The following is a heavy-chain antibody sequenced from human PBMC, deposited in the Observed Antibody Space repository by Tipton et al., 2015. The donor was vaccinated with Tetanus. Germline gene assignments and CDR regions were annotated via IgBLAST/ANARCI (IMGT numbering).Heavy chain of an antibody. J-gene: IGHJ4*02. CDR2: INPNSGGT. V-gene: IGHV1-2*02. Sequence: QLVQSGAEVKKPGASVKVSCKASGYTFTGYYMHWVRQAPGQGLEWMGWINPNSGGTNYAQKFQGRVTMTRDTSISTAYMELSRLRSDDTAVYYCAREGADIVVVPAADLFDYWGQGTLVTVSS. CDR1: GYTFTGYY. CDR3: AREGADIVVVPAADLFDY. D-gene: IGHD2-2*01.